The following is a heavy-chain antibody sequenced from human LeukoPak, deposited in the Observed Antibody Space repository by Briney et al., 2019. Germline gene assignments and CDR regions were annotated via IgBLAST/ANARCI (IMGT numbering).Heavy chain of an antibody. J-gene: IGHJ5*02. CDR2: ISAYNGNT. V-gene: IGHV1-18*01. CDR1: GYTFTSYG. D-gene: IGHD6-13*01. Sequence: ASVKVSCKASGYTFTSYGISWVRQAPGQGLEWMGWISAYNGNTNYAQKLQGRVTMTTDTSTSTAYMELRSLRSDDTAVYYCARVISRDSSSWSGWLDPWGQGTLVTVSS. CDR3: ARVISRDSSSWSGWLDP.